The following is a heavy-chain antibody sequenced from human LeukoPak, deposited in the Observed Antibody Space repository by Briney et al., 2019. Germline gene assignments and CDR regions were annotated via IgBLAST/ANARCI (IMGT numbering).Heavy chain of an antibody. CDR1: GYTFTGYY. CDR3: ARGGSRYCSSTSCYSAFDY. J-gene: IGHJ4*02. CDR2: INPNRGGT. V-gene: IGHV1-2*02. D-gene: IGHD2-2*02. Sequence: ASVKVSCKASGYTFTGYYMHWVRQAPGQGLEWMGWINPNRGGTNYAQKFQGRVTMTRDTSISTAYMELSRLRSDDTAVYYCARGGSRYCSSTSCYSAFDYWGQGTLVTVSS.